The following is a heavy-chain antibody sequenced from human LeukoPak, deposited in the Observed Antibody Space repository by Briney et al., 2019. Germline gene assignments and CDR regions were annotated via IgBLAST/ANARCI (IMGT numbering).Heavy chain of an antibody. D-gene: IGHD2-2*01. J-gene: IGHJ4*02. CDR3: AGRYCRSASCPANFDF. CDR2: ISSSGSST. V-gene: IGHV3-11*01. Sequence: GGSLRLSCAASGFTFSNAWMSWIRQVPGKGLEWVSYISSSGSSTYYADSVKGRFTISRDNAKNSLYLQMNTLRAEDTAVYYCAGRYCRSASCPANFDFWGQGTLVTVSS. CDR1: GFTFSNAW.